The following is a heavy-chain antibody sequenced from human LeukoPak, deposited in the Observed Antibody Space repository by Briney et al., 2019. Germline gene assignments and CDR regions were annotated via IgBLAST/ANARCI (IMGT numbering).Heavy chain of an antibody. CDR1: GYSISSGYY. CDR2: IYHSGST. Sequence: SETLSLTCTASGYSISSGYYWGWIRQPPGKGLEWIGSIYHSGSTYYNPSLKSRVTISVDTSKNQFSLKLSSVTAADTAVYYCARLRSYYDSSGYYYVGFDYWGQGTLVTVSS. CDR3: ARLRSYYDSSGYYYVGFDY. J-gene: IGHJ4*02. D-gene: IGHD3-22*01. V-gene: IGHV4-38-2*02.